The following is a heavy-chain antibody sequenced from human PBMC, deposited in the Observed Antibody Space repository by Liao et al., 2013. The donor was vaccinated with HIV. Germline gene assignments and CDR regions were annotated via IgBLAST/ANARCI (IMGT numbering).Heavy chain of an antibody. CDR1: GGSISSYY. D-gene: IGHD4-11*01. Sequence: QVHLQQWGAGLLRPSETLSLTCTVSGGSISSYYWSWIRQPPGKGLEWIGYIYYSGSTNYNPSLKSRVTISVDTSRNQFSLKLSSVTAADTAVYYCARAVQLQLLSGDLNWFDPWGQGTLVTVST. CDR2: IYYSGST. CDR3: ARAVQLQLLSGDLNWFDP. V-gene: IGHV4-59*01. J-gene: IGHJ5*02.